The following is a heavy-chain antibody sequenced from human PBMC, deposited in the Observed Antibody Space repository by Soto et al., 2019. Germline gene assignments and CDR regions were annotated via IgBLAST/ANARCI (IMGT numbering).Heavy chain of an antibody. Sequence: QVQLVQSGAEVKKPGASVKVSCKASGYTFTSYNVNWARQATGQGLEWMGWMNPNSGNTGYAQKFQGRVTLTRNTSISTAYMEVSSQRSEDTAVYYCARASSGYGFDAFDMWGQGTMVTVSS. V-gene: IGHV1-8*01. J-gene: IGHJ3*02. CDR3: ARASSGYGFDAFDM. CDR1: GYTFTSYN. CDR2: MNPNSGNT. D-gene: IGHD5-12*01.